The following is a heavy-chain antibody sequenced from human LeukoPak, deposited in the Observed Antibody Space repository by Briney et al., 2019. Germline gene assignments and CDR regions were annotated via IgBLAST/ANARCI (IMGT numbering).Heavy chain of an antibody. CDR2: ISSSSSTI. V-gene: IGHV3-48*01. Sequence: SGGSLRLSCAASGFTFSSYSMNWVRQAPGKGLEWVSYISSSSSTIYYADSVKGRFTISRDNAKNSLYLQMNSLRAEDTAVYYCARDASHYCSSANCYGNYWGQGTLATVSS. J-gene: IGHJ4*02. CDR3: ARDASHYCSSANCYGNY. CDR1: GFTFSSYS. D-gene: IGHD2-2*01.